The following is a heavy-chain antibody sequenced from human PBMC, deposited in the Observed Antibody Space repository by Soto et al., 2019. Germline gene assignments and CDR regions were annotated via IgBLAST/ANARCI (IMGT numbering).Heavy chain of an antibody. CDR1: GESISSSSYY. CDR2: IYYSGRT. V-gene: IGHV4-39*01. D-gene: IGHD2-21*02. Sequence: SETLSLTCIVSGESISSSSYYWGWIRQPPGKGLEWIGSIYYSGRTYYNPSFKSRVTISIDTSKNQLSLKLSSVTATDTAVYYCARQRTTVVTQAYFDHWGQGALVTVSS. J-gene: IGHJ4*02. CDR3: ARQRTTVVTQAYFDH.